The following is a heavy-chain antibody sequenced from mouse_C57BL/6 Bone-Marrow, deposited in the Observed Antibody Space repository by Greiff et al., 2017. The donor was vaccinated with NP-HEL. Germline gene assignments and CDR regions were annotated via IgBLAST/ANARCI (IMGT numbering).Heavy chain of an antibody. D-gene: IGHD2-3*01. CDR1: GYTFTSYW. Sequence: QVQLQQPGAELVKPGASVKMSCKASGYTFTSYWITWVKQRPGQGLEWIGDIYPGSGSTNYNEKFKSKATLTVDTSSSTAYMQLSSLTSEDSAVYYCARWGYDPAWFAYWGQGTLVTVSA. CDR2: IYPGSGST. V-gene: IGHV1-55*01. J-gene: IGHJ3*01. CDR3: ARWGYDPAWFAY.